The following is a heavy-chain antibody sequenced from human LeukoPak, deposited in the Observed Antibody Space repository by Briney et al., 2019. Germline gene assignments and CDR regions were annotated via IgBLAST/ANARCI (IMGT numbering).Heavy chain of an antibody. CDR3: ARDGDGYKVFDP. V-gene: IGHV4-38-2*02. Sequence: PSETLSLTCTVSGYSISSGYYWGWIRQPPGKGLEWIGSIYHSGSTYYNPSLKSRVTISVDTSKNQFSLKLSSVTAADTAVYYCARDGDGYKVFDPWGQGTLVTVSS. D-gene: IGHD5-24*01. CDR2: IYHSGST. J-gene: IGHJ5*02. CDR1: GYSISSGYY.